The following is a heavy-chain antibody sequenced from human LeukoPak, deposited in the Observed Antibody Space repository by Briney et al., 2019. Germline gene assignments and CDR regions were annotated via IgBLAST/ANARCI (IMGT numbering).Heavy chain of an antibody. CDR3: AKVGAMVL. J-gene: IGHJ4*02. V-gene: IGHV1-2*02. Sequence: ASVKVSCKASGYTFTGYYMHWVRQAPGQGLEWTGWINPNSGGTNYAQKFQGRVTMTRDKSITTAYMDLSSLTSDDTAVYYCAKVGAMVLWGQGAQVTVSS. D-gene: IGHD3-10*01. CDR1: GYTFTGYY. CDR2: INPNSGGT.